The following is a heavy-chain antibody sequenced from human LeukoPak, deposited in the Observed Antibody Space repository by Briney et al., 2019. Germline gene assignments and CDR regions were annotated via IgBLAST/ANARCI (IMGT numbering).Heavy chain of an antibody. Sequence: SETLSLTCAVSGGSISSGGYSWSWIRQPPGKGLEWIGYIYHSGSTYYNPSLKSRVTISVDRSKNQFSLKLSSVTAADTAVYYCARDLGGYNFAWYFDLWGRGTLVTVSS. J-gene: IGHJ2*01. CDR3: ARDLGGYNFAWYFDL. V-gene: IGHV4-30-2*01. D-gene: IGHD5-24*01. CDR1: GGSISSGGYS. CDR2: IYHSGST.